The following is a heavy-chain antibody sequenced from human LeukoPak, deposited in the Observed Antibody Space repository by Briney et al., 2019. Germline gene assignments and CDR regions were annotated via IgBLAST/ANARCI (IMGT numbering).Heavy chain of an antibody. CDR1: GGTFSSYA. J-gene: IGHJ5*02. V-gene: IGHV1-69*11. D-gene: IGHD3-22*01. CDR2: IIPILGTA. CDR3: AVGNFTYYYDSSGYYWFDP. Sequence: ASVKVSCKASGGTFSSYAISWVRQAPGQGLEWMGRIIPILGTANYAQKFQGRVTITTDESTSTAYMELSSLRSEDTAVYYCAVGNFTYYYDSSGYYWFDPWGQGTLVTVSS.